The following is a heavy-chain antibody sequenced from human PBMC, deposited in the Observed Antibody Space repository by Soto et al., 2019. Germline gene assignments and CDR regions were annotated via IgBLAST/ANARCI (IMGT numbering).Heavy chain of an antibody. J-gene: IGHJ6*02. CDR3: AKELAYYDSSGYRDYYYYGMDV. D-gene: IGHD3-22*01. V-gene: IGHV3-30*18. CDR2: ISYDGSNK. CDR1: GFTFRNYG. Sequence: GGSLRLSCAASGFTFRNYGMHWVRQAPGKGLEWMAVISYDGSNKYYADSVKGRFTISRDNSKNTLYLQMNSLRAEDTAVYYCAKELAYYDSSGYRDYYYYGMDVWGQGTTVTVSS.